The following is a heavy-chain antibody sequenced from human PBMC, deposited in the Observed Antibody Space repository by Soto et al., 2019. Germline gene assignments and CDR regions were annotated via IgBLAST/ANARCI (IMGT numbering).Heavy chain of an antibody. Sequence: GGSLRLSCAASGFTFSSYEMNWVRQAPGKGLEWVSYISSSGSTIYYADSVKGRFTISRDNAKNSLYLQMNSLRAEDTAVYYCAREGLDQPLGIWFDPWGQGTLVTVSS. CDR1: GFTFSSYE. CDR2: ISSSGSTI. J-gene: IGHJ5*02. D-gene: IGHD7-27*01. V-gene: IGHV3-48*03. CDR3: AREGLDQPLGIWFDP.